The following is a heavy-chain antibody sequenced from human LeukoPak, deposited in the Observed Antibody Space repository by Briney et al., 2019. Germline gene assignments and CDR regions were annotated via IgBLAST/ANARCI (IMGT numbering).Heavy chain of an antibody. J-gene: IGHJ3*02. CDR2: ISYDGSNK. CDR3: ARESSHQLLSQGHDAFDI. D-gene: IGHD2-2*01. Sequence: PGGSLRLSCAASGFTFSSYGMHWVRQAPGKGLEWVAVISYDGSNKYYADSVKGRFTISRDNSKNTLYLQMNSLRAEDTAVYYCARESSHQLLSQGHDAFDIWGQGTMVTVSS. V-gene: IGHV3-30*03. CDR1: GFTFSSYG.